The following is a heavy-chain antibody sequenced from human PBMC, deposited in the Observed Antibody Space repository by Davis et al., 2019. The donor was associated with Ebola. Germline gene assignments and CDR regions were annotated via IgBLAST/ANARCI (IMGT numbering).Heavy chain of an antibody. J-gene: IGHJ4*02. V-gene: IGHV4-39*07. Sequence: PSETLSLTCTVSGGSISSSSYYWGWIRQPPGKGLEWIGEINHSGSTNYNPSLKSRVTISVDTSKNQFSLKLSSVTAADTAVYYCAGDYSSGKFDYWGQGTLVTVSS. CDR1: GGSISSSSYY. CDR3: AGDYSSGKFDY. CDR2: INHSGST. D-gene: IGHD6-19*01.